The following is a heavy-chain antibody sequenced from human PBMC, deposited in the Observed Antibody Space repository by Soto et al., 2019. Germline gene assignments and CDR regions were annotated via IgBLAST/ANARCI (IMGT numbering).Heavy chain of an antibody. CDR1: GGSISSYH. J-gene: IGHJ6*03. CDR3: ARVPRLVVPGYYYYYYMDV. CDR2: IYYSGGT. D-gene: IGHD2-2*01. Sequence: SETLSLTCTVSGGSISSYHWSWIRQPPGKGLEWIGYIYYSGGTNYNPSLKSRVTISVDTSKNQFSLKLSSVTAADTAVYYCARVPRLVVPGYYYYYYMDVWGKGTTVTVSS. V-gene: IGHV4-59*01.